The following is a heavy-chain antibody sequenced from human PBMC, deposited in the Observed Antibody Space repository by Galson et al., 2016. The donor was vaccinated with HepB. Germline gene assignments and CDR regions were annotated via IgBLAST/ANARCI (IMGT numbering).Heavy chain of an antibody. CDR3: ATGIVVAGKMYYYYMDV. D-gene: IGHD2-21*01. CDR1: GASISGTEYY. CDR2: IYHTEST. J-gene: IGHJ6*03. Sequence: SETLSLTCSVSGASISGTEYYWGWIRQPPGRGLEWIGSIYHTESTYYNPSLESRVTISMDTSKNQLSLRLNSVAAADTGVYYCATGIVVAGKMYYYYMDVWGKGTTVTLSS. V-gene: IGHV4-39*01.